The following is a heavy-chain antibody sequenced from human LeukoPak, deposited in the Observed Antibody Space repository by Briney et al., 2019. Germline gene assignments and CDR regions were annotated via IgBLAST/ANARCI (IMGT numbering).Heavy chain of an antibody. V-gene: IGHV4-59*08. Sequence: SETLSLTCTVSGGFISTYYWTWIRQPPGKGLEWIGYIYYSGNTNYNPSLKSRVTISLDTSKNQFSLKLSSVTAADTAVYYCARRVATKPKYCFDYWGQGSLVTVSS. CDR2: IYYSGNT. CDR3: ARRVATKPKYCFDY. J-gene: IGHJ4*02. D-gene: IGHD5-24*01. CDR1: GGFISTYY.